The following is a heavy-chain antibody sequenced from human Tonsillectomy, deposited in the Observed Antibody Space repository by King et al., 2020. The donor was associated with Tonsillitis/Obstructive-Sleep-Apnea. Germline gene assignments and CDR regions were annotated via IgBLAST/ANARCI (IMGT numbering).Heavy chain of an antibody. V-gene: IGHV3-13*01. D-gene: IGHD3-10*01. CDR1: GFTFSSYD. CDR3: ARVPGGVRGVMDPFFDY. Sequence: VQLVESGGGLVQPGGSLRLSCAASGFTFSSYDMHWVRQATGKGLEWVSAIGTAGDTYYPGSVKGRFTISRENAKNSLYLQMNSLRAGDTAVYYCARVPGGVRGVMDPFFDYWGQGTLVTVSS. J-gene: IGHJ4*02. CDR2: IGTAGDT.